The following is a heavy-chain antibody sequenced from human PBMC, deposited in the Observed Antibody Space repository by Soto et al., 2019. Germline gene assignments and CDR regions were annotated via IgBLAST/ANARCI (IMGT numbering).Heavy chain of an antibody. CDR1: GGSIRSYY. D-gene: IGHD3-10*01. V-gene: IGHV4-59*01. Sequence: SETLSLTCNVSGGSIRSYYWNWIRQPPGKTLEWIGDVYYSGSANYNTSLKSRVTISVDMSRNQFSLKLNSVTAADTAVYYCARGSMVRGPTPFDYWGQGTLVTVSS. J-gene: IGHJ4*02. CDR3: ARGSMVRGPTPFDY. CDR2: VYYSGSA.